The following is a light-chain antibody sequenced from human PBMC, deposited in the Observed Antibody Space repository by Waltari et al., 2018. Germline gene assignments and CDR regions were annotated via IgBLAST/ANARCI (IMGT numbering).Light chain of an antibody. CDR2: ATS. Sequence: EIVMTQSPATLSVSPGERATLSCRARQSMSNTLAWYQQKPGQAPRLLVYATSARATGVPARFSGSGSGTEFTLTINSLQSEDFAVYYCQQYSDWPPGTFGPGTKVDIK. CDR3: QQYSDWPPGT. V-gene: IGKV3-15*01. J-gene: IGKJ3*01. CDR1: QSMSNT.